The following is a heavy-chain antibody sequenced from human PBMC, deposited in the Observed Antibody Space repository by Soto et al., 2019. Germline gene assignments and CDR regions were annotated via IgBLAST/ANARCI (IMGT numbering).Heavy chain of an antibody. V-gene: IGHV3-66*01. CDR3: ARDDGLADAFDI. CDR1: GFTVSSNY. J-gene: IGHJ3*02. CDR2: IYSDSST. Sequence: EVQLVESGGGLVQPGGSLRLSCAASGFTVSSNYMSSVRQAPGKGLEWVSVIYSDSSTYYADSVKGRFTISRDNSKNTLYLQMNSLRAEDTAVYYCARDDGLADAFDIWGQGTMVTVSS. D-gene: IGHD4-17*01.